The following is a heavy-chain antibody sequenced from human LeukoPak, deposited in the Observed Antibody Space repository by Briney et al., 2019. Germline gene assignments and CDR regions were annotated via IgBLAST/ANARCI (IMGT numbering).Heavy chain of an antibody. J-gene: IGHJ4*02. Sequence: SETLSLTCTVSGGSISSHYWSWIRQPPGTGLEWIGSIYYSGSTNKNPSLKSRVTISVDTSRNQFSLKLSSVTAADTAVYYCARKGSGSYSPFDYWGQGSLVSVSS. V-gene: IGHV4-59*11. CDR1: GGSISSHY. CDR2: IYYSGST. D-gene: IGHD1-26*01. CDR3: ARKGSGSYSPFDY.